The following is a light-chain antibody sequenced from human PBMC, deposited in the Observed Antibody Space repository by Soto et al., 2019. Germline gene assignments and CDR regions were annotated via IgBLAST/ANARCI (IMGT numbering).Light chain of an antibody. CDR2: GNS. CDR3: QSYDSSLSGWV. J-gene: IGLJ3*02. Sequence: QSVLTQPPSVSGAPGQRVTISFTGSSSNIGAGYDVHWYQQLPGTAPKLLIYGNSNRPSGVPVRFSGSKSGTSASLAITGLRAEDEADYYCQSYDSSLSGWVFGGGTKLTVL. V-gene: IGLV1-40*01. CDR1: SSNIGAGYD.